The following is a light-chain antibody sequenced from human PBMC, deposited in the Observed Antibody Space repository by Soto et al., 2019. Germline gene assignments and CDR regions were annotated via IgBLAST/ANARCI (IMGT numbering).Light chain of an antibody. Sequence: EIVMTQSPATLSVSPGERATLSCRASQSINNNLAWYQQKPGQAPRLLIYGASTRATGIPARFSGSGSGTEFTLTISSLQSEDFAVYFCQQYNNWPPWTFGQGTKVDIK. V-gene: IGKV3-15*01. CDR3: QQYNNWPPWT. CDR1: QSINNN. J-gene: IGKJ1*01. CDR2: GAS.